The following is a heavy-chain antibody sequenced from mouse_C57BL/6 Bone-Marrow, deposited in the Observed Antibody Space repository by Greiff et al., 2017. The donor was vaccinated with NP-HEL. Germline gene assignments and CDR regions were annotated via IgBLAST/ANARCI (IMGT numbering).Heavy chain of an antibody. CDR3: TEGIYYGAWFAY. Sequence: DVHLVESGGGLVQPGGSMKLSCVASGFTFSNYWMNWVRQSPEKGLEWVAQIRLKSDNYATHYAESVKGRFTISRDDSKSSVYLQMNNLRAEDTGIYYCTEGIYYGAWFAYWGQGTLVTVSA. CDR1: GFTFSNYW. CDR2: IRLKSDNYAT. J-gene: IGHJ3*01. V-gene: IGHV6-3*01. D-gene: IGHD2-1*01.